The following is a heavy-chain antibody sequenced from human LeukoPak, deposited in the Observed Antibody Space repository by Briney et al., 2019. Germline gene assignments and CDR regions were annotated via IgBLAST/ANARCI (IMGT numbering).Heavy chain of an antibody. CDR2: IYYRGST. V-gene: IGHV4-61*01. D-gene: IGHD5-18*01. Sequence: SETLSLTCTVSGGSVSSGSYYWSWIRQPPGKGLEWIGYIYYRGSTNYNPSLKSRVTISVDTSKNQFSLKLSSVTAADTAVYYCARDQGYSYGADAFDIWGQGTMVTVSS. CDR1: GGSVSSGSYY. CDR3: ARDQGYSYGADAFDI. J-gene: IGHJ3*02.